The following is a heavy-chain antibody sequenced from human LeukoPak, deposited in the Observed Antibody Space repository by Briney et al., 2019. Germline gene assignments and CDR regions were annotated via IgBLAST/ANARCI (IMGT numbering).Heavy chain of an antibody. CDR2: INPNSGGT. V-gene: IGHV1-2*02. D-gene: IGHD2-2*01. J-gene: IGHJ4*02. CDR3: AREGDIVVVPAAMVDY. CDR1: GYTFTGYY. Sequence: GASVKVSCKASGYTFTGYYMHWVRQAPGQGLEWMGWINPNSGGTNYAQKFQGRVTMTRDTTISTAYMELSRLRSHDTAVYYCAREGDIVVVPAAMVDYWGQGTLVTVSS.